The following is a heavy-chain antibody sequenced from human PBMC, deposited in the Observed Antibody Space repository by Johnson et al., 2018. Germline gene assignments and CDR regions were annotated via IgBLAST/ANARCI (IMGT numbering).Heavy chain of an antibody. CDR2: ISSSSSYI. V-gene: IGHV3-21*01. J-gene: IGHJ6*03. D-gene: IGHD5-18*01. Sequence: VQLVQSGGGLVQPGGSLRLSCAASGFTFSSYSMNWVRQAPGKGLEWVSSISSSSSYIYYADSVKGRFTISRDNAKNSLYLQMNSRRAEDTAVYYCAADTAMDYYYYYMDVWGKGTTVTVSS. CDR1: GFTFSSYS. CDR3: AADTAMDYYYYYMDV.